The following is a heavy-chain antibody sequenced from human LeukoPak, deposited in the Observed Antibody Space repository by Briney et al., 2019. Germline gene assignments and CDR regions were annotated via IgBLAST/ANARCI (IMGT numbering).Heavy chain of an antibody. J-gene: IGHJ4*02. D-gene: IGHD6-13*01. CDR3: AKYSRPSSRVFDY. CDR2: IDTSGST. Sequence: PGGSLRLSCAGSGFTFSSYPMTWVRRAPGKGLDWVSTIDTSGSTDYADSVKGRFTISRDNSKNTLYLQMNSLRAEDTVVYFCAKYSRPSSRVFDYWGQGTLATVSP. V-gene: IGHV3-23*01. CDR1: GFTFSSYP.